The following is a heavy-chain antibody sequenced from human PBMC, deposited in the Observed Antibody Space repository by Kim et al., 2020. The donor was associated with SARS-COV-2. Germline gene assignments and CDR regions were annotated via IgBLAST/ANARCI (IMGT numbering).Heavy chain of an antibody. J-gene: IGHJ4*02. D-gene: IGHD5-18*01. Sequence: ADSVKGRFTISRDNSKNTLYLQMNSLRAEDTAVYYCARALDTAMVSPFDYWGQGTLVTVSS. CDR3: ARALDTAMVSPFDY. V-gene: IGHV3-33*01.